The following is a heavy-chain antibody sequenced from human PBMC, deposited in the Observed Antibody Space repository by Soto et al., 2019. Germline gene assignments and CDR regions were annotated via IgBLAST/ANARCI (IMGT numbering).Heavy chain of an antibody. V-gene: IGHV4-61*08. CDR1: GGSISSGGYY. CDR2: IYYSGST. Sequence: PSETLSLTCTVSGGSISSGGYYWSWIRQPPGKGLEWIGYIYYSGSTNYNPSLKSRVTISVDTSKNQFSLKLNSVTAADTAVYYCARVLFGRGNWFDPWGQGTLVTVS. D-gene: IGHD3-3*01. J-gene: IGHJ5*02. CDR3: ARVLFGRGNWFDP.